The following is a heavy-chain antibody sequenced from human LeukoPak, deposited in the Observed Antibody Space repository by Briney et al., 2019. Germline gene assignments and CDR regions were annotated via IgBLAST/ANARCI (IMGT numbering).Heavy chain of an antibody. CDR3: ARTGGYCSSTICYTSDYFDY. CDR1: GYSFTSYW. J-gene: IGHJ4*02. CDR2: IYPGDSDT. V-gene: IGHV5-51*01. Sequence: GESLKISCKGSGYSFTSYWIGWVRQMPGNGLEWMGIIYPGDSDTRYSPSFQGQVTISADKSISTAYLQWSSLKASDTAMYYCARTGGYCSSTICYTSDYFDYWGQGTLVTVSS. D-gene: IGHD2-2*02.